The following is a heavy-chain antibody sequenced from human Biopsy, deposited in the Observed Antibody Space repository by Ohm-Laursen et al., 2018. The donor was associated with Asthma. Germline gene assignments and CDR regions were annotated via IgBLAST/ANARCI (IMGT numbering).Heavy chain of an antibody. J-gene: IGHJ3*01. V-gene: IGHV1-3*04. CDR1: GYNFISFA. CDR3: ARTYYDFLTGQVKDVFGV. D-gene: IGHD3-9*01. CDR2: VNTGNGDT. Sequence: SSVKVSCKASGYNFISFAIHWVRQAPGQRLEWMGWVNTGNGDTKYSQKFQGRVTITRDTSACTAYMELRSLRSEDTATYYCARTYYDFLTGQVKDVFGVWGQGTMVTVSS.